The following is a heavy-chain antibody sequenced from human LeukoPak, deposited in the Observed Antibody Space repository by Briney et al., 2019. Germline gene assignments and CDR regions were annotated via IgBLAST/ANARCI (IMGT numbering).Heavy chain of an antibody. CDR2: ISYDGSNI. Sequence: TGGSLRLSCAASGFTFSSSGMHWVRQAPGKGLEWVAVISYDGSNIYYADSVKGRFTISRDNSKNTLYLQMNSLRAEDTAVYYCAKVPGTAAAGPFDYWGQGTLVTVSS. J-gene: IGHJ4*02. V-gene: IGHV3-30*18. D-gene: IGHD6-13*01. CDR3: AKVPGTAAAGPFDY. CDR1: GFTFSSSG.